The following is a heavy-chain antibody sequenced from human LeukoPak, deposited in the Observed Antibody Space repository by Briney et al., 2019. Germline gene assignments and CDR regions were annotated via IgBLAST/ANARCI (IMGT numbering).Heavy chain of an antibody. CDR1: GLTFSAYW. V-gene: IGHV3-7*01. CDR3: VGGIGWLPDY. CDR2: IEQDGSEK. J-gene: IGHJ4*02. D-gene: IGHD6-19*01. Sequence: PGGSLRLSCAASGLTFSAYWGNWVRQAPGKGLEWVANIEQDGSEKNYVDSVKGRFTISRDNGANSLYLQMNKLRVEDTGVYYCVGGIGWLPDYWGQGTLVTVSS.